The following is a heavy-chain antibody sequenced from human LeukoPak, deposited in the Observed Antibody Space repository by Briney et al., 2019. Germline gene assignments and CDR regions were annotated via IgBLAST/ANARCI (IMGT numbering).Heavy chain of an antibody. CDR2: MNHSGST. Sequence: SETLSLTCAVYGVSFSGYYWRWIRQPPGKGREWMGEMNHSGSTNYNPSLKSRVTISVDTSKNHFSLQLSSVTAADTAVYYCARCSRFLEWLLHDSSGYDYWGQGTLVTVSS. CDR3: ARCSRFLEWLLHDSSGYDY. D-gene: IGHD3-3*01. V-gene: IGHV4-34*01. CDR1: GVSFSGYY. J-gene: IGHJ4*02.